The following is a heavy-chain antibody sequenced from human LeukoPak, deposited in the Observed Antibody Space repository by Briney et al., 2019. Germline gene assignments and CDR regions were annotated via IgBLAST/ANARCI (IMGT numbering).Heavy chain of an antibody. J-gene: IGHJ5*02. CDR1: GFTFSSYA. CDR3: ARGGDYYH. CDR2: ISGSGGST. V-gene: IGHV3-23*01. D-gene: IGHD4-17*01. Sequence: GGSLRLSCAASGFTFSSYAMSWVRQAPGKGLEWVSAISGSGGSTYYADSVKGRFTISRDNAKRTLYLQMNSLKAEDTAIYFCARGGDYYHWGQGTVVTVSS.